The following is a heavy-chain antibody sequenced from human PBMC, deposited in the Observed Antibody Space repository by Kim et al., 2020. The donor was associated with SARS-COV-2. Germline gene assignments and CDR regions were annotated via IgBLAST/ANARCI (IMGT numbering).Heavy chain of an antibody. D-gene: IGHD6-19*01. J-gene: IGHJ4*02. Sequence: KYYVDSGKRRFTISRDNAKNSLYLQMNSLRAEDTAVYYCAREGSSGFDYWGQGTLVTVSS. CDR3: AREGSSGFDY. V-gene: IGHV3-7*03. CDR2: K.